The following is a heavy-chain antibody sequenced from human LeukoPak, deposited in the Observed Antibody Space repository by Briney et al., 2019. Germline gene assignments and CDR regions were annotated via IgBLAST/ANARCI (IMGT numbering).Heavy chain of an antibody. Sequence: GGSLRLSCAASGFTFDDYGMSWVRQAPGKGLEWVSGINWNGGSTGYADFVKGRFTISRDNAKNSLYLQMNSLRAEDTALYYCARVSSEGNWFDPWGQGTLVTVSS. J-gene: IGHJ5*02. CDR3: ARVSSEGNWFDP. CDR2: INWNGGST. V-gene: IGHV3-20*04. CDR1: GFTFDDYG. D-gene: IGHD6-6*01.